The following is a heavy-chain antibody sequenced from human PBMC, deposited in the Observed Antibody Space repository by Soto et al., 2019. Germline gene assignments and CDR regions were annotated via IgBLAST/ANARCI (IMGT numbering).Heavy chain of an antibody. CDR1: GGSFSGYY. D-gene: IGHD3-9*01. CDR3: ARLTYYDILNGKTKFDH. V-gene: IGHV4-34*01. CDR2: INHSGST. Sequence: SETLSLTCAVYGGSFSGYYWSWIRQPPGKGLEWIGEINHSGSTNYNPSLKSRVTISVDTSKNQFSLKLSSVTAADTAVYYCARLTYYDILNGKTKFDHWGQGTLVTVSS. J-gene: IGHJ4*02.